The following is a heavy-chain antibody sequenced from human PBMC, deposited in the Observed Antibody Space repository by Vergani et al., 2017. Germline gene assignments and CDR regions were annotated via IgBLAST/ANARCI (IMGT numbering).Heavy chain of an antibody. Sequence: EVELVQSGPEMRKPGESLKIFRKGSEYSFGNYWIGWVRQLPGKGLEWMGIIYPADSDTRYSPSFQGQVTISADKSISTAFLQWDSLKASDTALYYCARHTTYTDSWGQETLVTVSS. CDR1: EYSFGNYW. CDR3: ARHTTYTDS. D-gene: IGHD1-1*01. CDR2: IYPADSDT. V-gene: IGHV5-51*01. J-gene: IGHJ4*02.